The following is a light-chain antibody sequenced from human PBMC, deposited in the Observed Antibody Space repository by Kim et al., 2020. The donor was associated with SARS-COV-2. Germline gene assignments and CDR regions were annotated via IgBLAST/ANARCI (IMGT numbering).Light chain of an antibody. Sequence: GQSVTISCTETSSDFGGYNYVSWYQQHPGKAPKLMIYDVSKRPSGVPDRFSGSKSGNTASLTISGLQAEDEADYYCCSYAGSYTLVFGGGTQLTVL. CDR2: DVS. CDR1: SSDFGGYNY. CDR3: CSYAGSYTLV. J-gene: IGLJ3*02. V-gene: IGLV2-11*01.